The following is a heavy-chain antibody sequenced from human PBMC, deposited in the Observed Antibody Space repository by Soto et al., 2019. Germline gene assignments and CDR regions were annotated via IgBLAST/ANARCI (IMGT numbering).Heavy chain of an antibody. D-gene: IGHD3-10*01. CDR2: INPGGSST. V-gene: IGHV3-74*01. CDR3: ARAGGADF. CDR1: GFTFSSHL. J-gene: IGHJ1*01. Sequence: PGGSLRLSCAASGFTFSSHLMHWVRQAAGKGLVWVSRINPGGSSTSYADSVKGRFTISRDNAKNTMYLQMNSLRAEDTAVYYCARAGGADFWGQGTVVTVSS.